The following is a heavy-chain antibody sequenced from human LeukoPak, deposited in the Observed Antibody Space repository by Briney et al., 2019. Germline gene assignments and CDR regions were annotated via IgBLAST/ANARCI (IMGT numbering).Heavy chain of an antibody. CDR1: IDSVTRTHW. V-gene: IGHV4-4*02. Sequence: KASVTLSLTCSVSIDSVTRTHWWTWVRPPPGTGLDWIGEVQVDGRTNYSRSLKSRLTLTVALSENHNCLRLDSMTAAYTAVYYCAREGGFYRPLDYSGQGTLVTVSS. CDR2: VQVDGRT. CDR3: AREGGFYRPLDY. D-gene: IGHD3-3*01. J-gene: IGHJ4*02.